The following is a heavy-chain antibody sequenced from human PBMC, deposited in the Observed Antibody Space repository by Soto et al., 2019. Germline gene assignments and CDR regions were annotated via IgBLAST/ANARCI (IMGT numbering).Heavy chain of an antibody. V-gene: IGHV3-23*01. CDR3: AKNSGWFNT. CDR2: ISGGGETT. Sequence: EFQVMQSGGGLVQPGGSLRLACAASGFPFSTTDMSWVRQAPGKGLEWVSTISGGGETTYYADSVKGRFTISRDNFKKTVYLQMVGLRVNDTALYYCAKNSGWFNTWGQGDLVTVSS. D-gene: IGHD3-10*01. CDR1: GFPFSTTD. J-gene: IGHJ5*02.